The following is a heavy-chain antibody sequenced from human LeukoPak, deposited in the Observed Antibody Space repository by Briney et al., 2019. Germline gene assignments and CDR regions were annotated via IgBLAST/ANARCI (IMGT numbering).Heavy chain of an antibody. CDR1: GYTFTSYA. Sequence: GASVKVSCKASGYTFTSYAMNWVRQAPGQGLEWMGGIIPIFGTANYAQKFQGRVTITADKSTSTAYMELSSLRSEDTAVYYCAKYRLVWLPAPVFDYWGQGTLVTVSS. J-gene: IGHJ4*02. D-gene: IGHD6-19*01. CDR3: AKYRLVWLPAPVFDY. CDR2: IIPIFGTA. V-gene: IGHV1-69*06.